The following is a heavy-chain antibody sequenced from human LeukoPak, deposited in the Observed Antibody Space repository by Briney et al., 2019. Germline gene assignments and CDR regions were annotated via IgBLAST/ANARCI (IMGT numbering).Heavy chain of an antibody. CDR1: GFTFSNSA. D-gene: IGHD6-19*01. CDR2: LSGSGITT. CDR3: AKGIYSSGWSYFDY. V-gene: IGHV3-23*01. J-gene: IGHJ4*01. Sequence: GGSLRLSCAASGFTFSNSAMSWVRQAPGKGLEWVSTLSGSGITTYYADSVKGRFTISRDNSKNTLYLQMNSLRAEDTAVYYCAKGIYSSGWSYFDYWGHGTLVNVSS.